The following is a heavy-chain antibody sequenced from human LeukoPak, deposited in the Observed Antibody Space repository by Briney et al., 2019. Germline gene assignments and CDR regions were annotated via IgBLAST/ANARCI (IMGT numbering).Heavy chain of an antibody. CDR2: MSGDATST. D-gene: IGHD6-13*01. V-gene: IGHV3-23*01. J-gene: IGHJ4*02. Sequence: GRSLRLSCAASGFPFSSYGMNWVRQAPGKGLEWVSTMSGDATSTYYADSVKGRFTISRDNSKTTLFLQMNSLRAEDTAVYYCAKRTSGSSWYSSDSWGQGTLVTVSS. CDR1: GFPFSSYG. CDR3: AKRTSGSSWYSSDS.